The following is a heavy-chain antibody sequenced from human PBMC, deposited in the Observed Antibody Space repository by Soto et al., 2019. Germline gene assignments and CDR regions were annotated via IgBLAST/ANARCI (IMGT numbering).Heavy chain of an antibody. CDR2: LSYDGNFA. CDR3: AKGWFRSSDY. CDR1: GSSFISSG. D-gene: IGHD1-26*01. J-gene: IGHJ4*02. Sequence: QMQLVESGGAVVQPGMSLRVSCAASGSSFISSGMHWVRQARDKGLEWVAPLSYDGNFAHYADSVKGRFTISRDNSRKTLYLDMKSLRPDDSAVYYCAKGWFRSSDYWGQGTLVTVSS. V-gene: IGHV3-30*18.